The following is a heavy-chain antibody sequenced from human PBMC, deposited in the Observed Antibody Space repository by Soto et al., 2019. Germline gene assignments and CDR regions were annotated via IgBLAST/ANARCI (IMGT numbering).Heavy chain of an antibody. D-gene: IGHD6-6*01. CDR3: ARAPKVSGSAQTRPDF. V-gene: IGHV4-34*01. CDR1: SGSLSGYY. CDR2: ISPSGTT. J-gene: IGHJ4*02. Sequence: LTCSLYSGSLSGYYWSWIRQPPGKGLEWIGEISPSGTTNYSPSLKSRVSISVDTSKNQFSLNLTSLTAADTAVYYCARAPKVSGSAQTRPDFWGQGSLVTVSS.